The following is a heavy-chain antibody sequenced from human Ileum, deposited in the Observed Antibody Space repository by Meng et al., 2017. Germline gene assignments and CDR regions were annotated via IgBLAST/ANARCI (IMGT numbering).Heavy chain of an antibody. CDR3: ARVELRGDTRDSCGLDH. V-gene: IGHV4-34*01. J-gene: IGHJ4*02. CDR1: CGALTDYY. Sequence: GQPRRGVAGLLTPSQTLSPTCAVDCGALTDYYWSWIRQTPGKGLEWIGEINHGGNTNYNPSLKSRVTISIDTSRDQFSLKLTSVTAADTAVYYCARVELRGDTRDSCGLDHWGQGTLVTVSS. CDR2: INHGGNT. D-gene: IGHD3-22*01.